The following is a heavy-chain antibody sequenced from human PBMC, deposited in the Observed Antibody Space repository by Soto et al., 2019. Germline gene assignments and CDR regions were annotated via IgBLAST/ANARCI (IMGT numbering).Heavy chain of an antibody. D-gene: IGHD3-10*01. CDR2: IYSGGST. J-gene: IGHJ6*02. CDR1: GFTVSSNY. Sequence: EVQLVESGGGLVQPGGSLRLSCAASGFTVSSNYMSWVRQAPGKGLEWVSVIYSGGSTYYADSVKGRFTISRHNSKNTLDLQMNSLRAEDTAVYYCARDVGSGESHGIDVWGQGTTVTVSS. CDR3: ARDVGSGESHGIDV. V-gene: IGHV3-53*04.